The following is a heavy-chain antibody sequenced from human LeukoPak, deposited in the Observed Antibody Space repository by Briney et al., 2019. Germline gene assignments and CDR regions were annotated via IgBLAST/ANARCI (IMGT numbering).Heavy chain of an antibody. CDR2: IYTSGST. Sequence: KPSETLSLTCTVSGGSISSYYWSWIRQPAGKGLEWIGRIYTSGSTNYNPSLKSRVTMSVDTSKNQFSPKLSSVTAADTAVYYCARNTGYCTNGVCFDDLDYWGQGTLVTVSS. CDR1: GGSISSYY. J-gene: IGHJ4*02. D-gene: IGHD2-8*01. V-gene: IGHV4-4*07. CDR3: ARNTGYCTNGVCFDDLDY.